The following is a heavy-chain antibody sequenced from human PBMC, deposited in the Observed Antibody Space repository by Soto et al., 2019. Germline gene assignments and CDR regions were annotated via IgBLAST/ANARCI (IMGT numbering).Heavy chain of an antibody. J-gene: IGHJ6*02. CDR2: ISAYNGNI. Sequence: QVQLVQSGAEVKKPGASVKVSCKASGYTFTNYGISWVRQAPGQGLEWMGWISAYNGNINYAQKLQGRVTMTTDTXXXXXXXXXXXXXXXXXXXXXXXXXXXXXXXXXNLPXDYYYYGMDVWGX. CDR3: XXXXXXXXXXXNLPXDYYYYGMDV. V-gene: IGHV1-18*01. CDR1: GYTFTNYG.